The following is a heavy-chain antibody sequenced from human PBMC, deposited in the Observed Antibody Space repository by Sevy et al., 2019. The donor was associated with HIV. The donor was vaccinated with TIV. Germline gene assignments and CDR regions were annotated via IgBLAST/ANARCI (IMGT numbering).Heavy chain of an antibody. D-gene: IGHD5-18*01. CDR1: GFTFSSYA. J-gene: IGHJ4*02. CDR2: ISYDGSNK. V-gene: IGHV3-30-3*01. CDR3: ARDSPDTAMVSYYFDY. Sequence: GGSLRLSCAASGFTFSSYAMHWVRQAPGKGLEWVAVISYDGSNKYYADSVKGRFTMSRDNSKNTMYLQMNSLRDEDTATYYCARDSPDTAMVSYYFDYWGQGTLVTVSS.